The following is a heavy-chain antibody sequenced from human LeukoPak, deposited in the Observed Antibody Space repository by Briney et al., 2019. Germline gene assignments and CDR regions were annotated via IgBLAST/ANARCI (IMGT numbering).Heavy chain of an antibody. CDR1: GFTFSNNW. CDR3: AKAQLLGYCSGGSCYYFDY. D-gene: IGHD2-15*01. CDR2: ISYDGVDK. Sequence: GGSLRLSCAASGFTFSNNWMTWVRQAPGKGLEWVASISYDGVDKYYADSLKGRFTMSRDNSKNSVYLQMDSLRVEDTAVYYCAKAQLLGYCSGGSCYYFDYWGQGTLVTVSS. J-gene: IGHJ4*02. V-gene: IGHV3-30*18.